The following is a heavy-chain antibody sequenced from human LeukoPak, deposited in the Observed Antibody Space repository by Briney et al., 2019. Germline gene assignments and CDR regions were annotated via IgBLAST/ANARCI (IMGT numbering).Heavy chain of an antibody. CDR3: ARGRDYYDSSGYYSYYFDY. CDR1: GGTFSSYA. CDR2: IIPIFGTA. V-gene: IGHV1-69*01. J-gene: IGHJ4*02. D-gene: IGHD3-22*01. Sequence: SVKASCKASGGTFSSYAISWVRQAPGQGLEWMGGIIPIFGTANYAQKFQGRVMITADESTSTAYMELSSLRSEDTAVYYCARGRDYYDSSGYYSYYFDYWGQGTLVTVSS.